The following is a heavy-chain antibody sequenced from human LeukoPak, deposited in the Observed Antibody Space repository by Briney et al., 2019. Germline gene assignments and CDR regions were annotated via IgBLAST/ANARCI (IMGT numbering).Heavy chain of an antibody. Sequence: GGSLRLSCAASGFTFSDYYMSWIRQGPGKGLEWVSYISSSSTTIYYAHSVKGRFTISRDNATNSLYLQMNSLRAEDTAVYYCARARPSVTYYYDSSGYLVWGQGTLVTVSS. D-gene: IGHD3-22*01. CDR3: ARARPSVTYYYDSSGYLV. V-gene: IGHV3-11*01. CDR1: GFTFSDYY. J-gene: IGHJ4*02. CDR2: ISSSSTTI.